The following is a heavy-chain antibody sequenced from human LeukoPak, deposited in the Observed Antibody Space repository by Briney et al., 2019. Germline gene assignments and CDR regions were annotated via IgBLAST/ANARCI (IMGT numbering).Heavy chain of an antibody. CDR3: ARDSGGYPGHFDY. D-gene: IGHD1-26*01. CDR1: GFTFSGFW. J-gene: IGHJ4*02. V-gene: IGHV3-74*01. CDR2: LHSDGSNT. Sequence: GSLRLSCAASGFTFSGFWMHWVRQAPGKGQVWISRLHSDGSNTDYADSVKGRFTISRDNAKNTLYLQMNSLSAEDTALYYCARDSGGYPGHFDYWGQGTLVTVSS.